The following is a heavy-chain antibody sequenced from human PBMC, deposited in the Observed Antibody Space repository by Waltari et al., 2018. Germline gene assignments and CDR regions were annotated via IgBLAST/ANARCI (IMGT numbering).Heavy chain of an antibody. V-gene: IGHV3-66*04. J-gene: IGHJ4*02. CDR2: IYSGGST. Sequence: EVQLVESGGGLVQPGGSLRLSCAASGFTVSSNYMTWVSQAPGKGLEWVSVIYSGGSTYYADSVKGRFTISRYNSKNTLYLQMNSLRAEDTAVYYCARPPTFVSARDYWGQGTLVTVSS. D-gene: IGHD6-6*01. CDR1: GFTVSSNY. CDR3: ARPPTFVSARDY.